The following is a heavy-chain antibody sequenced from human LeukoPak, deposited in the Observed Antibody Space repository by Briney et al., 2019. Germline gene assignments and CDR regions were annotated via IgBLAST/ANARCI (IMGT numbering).Heavy chain of an antibody. CDR1: GGSFSGYY. CDR2: INHSGST. Sequence: SETLSLTCAVYGGSFSGYYWSWIRQPPGKGLEWIGEINHSGSTNYNPSLKSRVTISVDTSKNQFSLKLSSVTAADTAVYYCARGRRDFDYWGQGTLVTVSP. D-gene: IGHD3-10*01. CDR3: ARGRRDFDY. V-gene: IGHV4-34*01. J-gene: IGHJ4*02.